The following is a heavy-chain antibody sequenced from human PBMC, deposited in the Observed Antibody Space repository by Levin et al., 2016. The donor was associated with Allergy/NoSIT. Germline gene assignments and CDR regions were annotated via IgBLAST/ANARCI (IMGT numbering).Heavy chain of an antibody. CDR3: ARVRSDFWSGYNY. D-gene: IGHD3-3*01. Sequence: VRQAPGKGLEWVAVISYDGSNKYYADSVKGRFTISRDNSKNTLYLQMNSLRAEDTAVYYCARVRSDFWSGYNYWGQGTLVTVSS. J-gene: IGHJ4*02. V-gene: IGHV3-30*04. CDR2: ISYDGSNK.